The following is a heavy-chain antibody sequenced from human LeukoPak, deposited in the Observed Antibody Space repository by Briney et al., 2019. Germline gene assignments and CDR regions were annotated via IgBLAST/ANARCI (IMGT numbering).Heavy chain of an antibody. V-gene: IGHV1-69*13. CDR2: IIPIFGTA. Sequence: ASVKVSCKASGCTFSSYAISCVRQAPGQGLEWMGGIIPIFGTANYAQKFQGRVTITADESTSTAYMELSSLRSEDTAVYYCARGGRYCSGGSCLPPLYYYYMDVWGKGTTVTISS. J-gene: IGHJ6*03. CDR1: GCTFSSYA. CDR3: ARGGRYCSGGSCLPPLYYYYMDV. D-gene: IGHD2-15*01.